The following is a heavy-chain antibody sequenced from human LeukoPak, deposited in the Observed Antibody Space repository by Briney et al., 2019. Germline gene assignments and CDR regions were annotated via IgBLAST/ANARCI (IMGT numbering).Heavy chain of an antibody. Sequence: GGSLRLSCAASGFTFSSYWMSWVRQAPGRGLEWVANIKEDGGRKYYVDSVKGRFTISRDNAKNSLYLQMNSLRAEDTAVYYCGRDGVTSSVDYWGQGTLVTVSS. CDR1: GFTFSSYW. D-gene: IGHD2-21*02. CDR3: GRDGVTSSVDY. V-gene: IGHV3-7*01. CDR2: IKEDGGRK. J-gene: IGHJ4*02.